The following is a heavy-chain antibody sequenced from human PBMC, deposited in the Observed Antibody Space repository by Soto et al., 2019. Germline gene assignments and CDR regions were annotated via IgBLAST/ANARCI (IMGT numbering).Heavy chain of an antibody. D-gene: IGHD6-13*01. CDR1: GFTFSSYA. CDR3: EAGAGTGG. V-gene: IGHV3-30-3*01. J-gene: IGHJ4*02. Sequence: QVQLVESGGGVVQPGRSLRLSCAASGFTFSSYAMHWVRQAPGKGLEWVAVISYDGSNKYYADSVKGRFTISRDNSKNTLYLEMNSRGGEDRAVYYCEAGAGTGGGGQGTLVTVSS. CDR2: ISYDGSNK.